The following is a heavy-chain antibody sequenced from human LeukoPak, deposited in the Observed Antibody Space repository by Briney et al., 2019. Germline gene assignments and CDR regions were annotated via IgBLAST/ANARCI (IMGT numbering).Heavy chain of an antibody. V-gene: IGHV3-11*04. Sequence: PGGSLRLSCVASGFTFTDHYMSWVCQAPGKGLEWVSYISSGGDIIYYADSVKGRFTISRDNAKNSLFLQMNSLRAEDTAVYYCTREDYYYASGRWAQGTLVTVSS. J-gene: IGHJ4*02. CDR2: ISSGGDII. CDR3: TREDYYYASGR. D-gene: IGHD3-10*01. CDR1: GFTFTDHY.